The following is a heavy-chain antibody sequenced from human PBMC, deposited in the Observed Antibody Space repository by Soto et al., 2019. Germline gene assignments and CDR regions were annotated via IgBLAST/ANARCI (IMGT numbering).Heavy chain of an antibody. V-gene: IGHV3-21*01. D-gene: IGHD4-17*01. Sequence: EVQLVESGGGLVKPGGSLRLSCAASGFTFSSYSMNWVRQAPGKGLEWVSSISSSSSYIYYADSVKGRFAISRDNAKNSLYLQMNSLRAEDTAVYYCARGGPTVTTIWGQGTLVTVSS. J-gene: IGHJ4*02. CDR3: ARGGPTVTTI. CDR2: ISSSSSYI. CDR1: GFTFSSYS.